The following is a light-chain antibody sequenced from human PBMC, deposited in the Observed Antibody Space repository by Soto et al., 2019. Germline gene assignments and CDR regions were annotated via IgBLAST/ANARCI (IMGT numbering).Light chain of an antibody. V-gene: IGKV1-5*01. Sequence: DIQMTQSPSTLSASVGDRVTITCRASQSISTWLAWYQQKPGKAPNLLIYDASSLESGVPSRFSGSGSGTEFTLTISSLQPEDFATYYCQQNYGTPGTFGQGTKVDVK. CDR2: DAS. CDR3: QQNYGTPGT. J-gene: IGKJ1*01. CDR1: QSISTW.